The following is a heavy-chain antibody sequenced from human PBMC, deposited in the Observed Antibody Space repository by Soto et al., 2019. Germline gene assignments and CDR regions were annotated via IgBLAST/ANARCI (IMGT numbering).Heavy chain of an antibody. CDR2: TSYDGNNE. V-gene: IGHV3-30*18. CDR3: AKDKGVFNWATSYFDY. J-gene: IGHJ4*02. Sequence: QVQLVESGGGVVQPGRSLRLSCAASGFTFSNYAMHWVRQAPGKGLEWVALTSYDGNNEYYTDSVKGRFTISRDNSKNTLFLLMNNPRPEETAVYYCAKDKGVFNWATSYFDYWGQGALVTVSS. D-gene: IGHD1-1*01. CDR1: GFTFSNYA.